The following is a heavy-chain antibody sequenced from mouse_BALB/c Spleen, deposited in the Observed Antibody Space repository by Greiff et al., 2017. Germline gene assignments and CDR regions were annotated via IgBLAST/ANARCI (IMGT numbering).Heavy chain of an antibody. J-gene: IGHJ3*01. D-gene: IGHD2-3*01. CDR3: ARDDGYYGLAY. Sequence: EVQLQESGPGLVKPSQSLSLTCSVTGYSITSGYYWNWIRQFPGNKLEWMGYISYDGSNNYNPSLKNPISITRDTSKNQFFLKLNSVTTEDTATYYCARDDGYYGLAYWGQGTLVTVSA. V-gene: IGHV3-6*02. CDR1: GYSITSGYY. CDR2: ISYDGSN.